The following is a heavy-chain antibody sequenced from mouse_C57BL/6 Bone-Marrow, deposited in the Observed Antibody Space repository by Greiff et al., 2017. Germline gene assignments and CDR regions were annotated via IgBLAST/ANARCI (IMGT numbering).Heavy chain of an antibody. CDR2: ISSGSSTI. Sequence: EVMLVESGGGLVKPGGSLKLSCAASGFTFSDYGMHWVRQAPEKGLEWVAYISSGSSTIYYADTVKGRFTISRDNAKNTLFLQMTRLRSEDTAMYYCADDYDWFAYWGQGTLVTVSA. D-gene: IGHD2-4*01. CDR1: GFTFSDYG. V-gene: IGHV5-17*01. CDR3: ADDYDWFAY. J-gene: IGHJ3*01.